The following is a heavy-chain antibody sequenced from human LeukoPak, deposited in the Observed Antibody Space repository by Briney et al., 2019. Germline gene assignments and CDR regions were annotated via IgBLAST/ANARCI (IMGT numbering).Heavy chain of an antibody. Sequence: GGSLRLSCAASGFTFSSYWMSWVRQAPGKGLEWVANINQDGSEKYCVDSLKGRFTISRDNAENSLYLQMNSLRAEDTAVYYCAFPAHHWLVRGAFDIWGQGTVVTVSS. V-gene: IGHV3-7*01. CDR1: GFTFSSYW. CDR2: INQDGSEK. CDR3: AFPAHHWLVRGAFDI. D-gene: IGHD6-19*01. J-gene: IGHJ3*02.